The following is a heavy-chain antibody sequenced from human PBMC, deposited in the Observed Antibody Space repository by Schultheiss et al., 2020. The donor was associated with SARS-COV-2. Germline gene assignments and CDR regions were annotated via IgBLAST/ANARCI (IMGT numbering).Heavy chain of an antibody. V-gene: IGHV4-59*12. D-gene: IGHD5-18*01. J-gene: IGHJ4*02. CDR3: ASTARYYFDY. Sequence: SETLSLTCAVYGGSFSGYYWSWIRQPPGKGLEWIGYIYYSGSTNYNPSLKSRVTITVDTSKNQFSLKLSSVTPADTAVYYCASTARYYFDYWGQGTLVTVSS. CDR2: IYYSGST. CDR1: GGSFSGYY.